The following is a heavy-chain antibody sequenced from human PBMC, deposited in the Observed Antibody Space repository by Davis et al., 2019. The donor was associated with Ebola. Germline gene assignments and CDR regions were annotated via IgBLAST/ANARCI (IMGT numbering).Heavy chain of an antibody. CDR2: INPNSGGT. J-gene: IGHJ6*02. Sequence: ASVKVSCKASGYTFTGYYMHWVRQAPGQGLEWMGWINPNSGGTNYAQKFQGRVTMTRDTSISTAYMELSRLRSDDTAVYYCARDEVTTVTRLYYYYGMDVWGQGTTVTVSS. D-gene: IGHD4-11*01. CDR3: ARDEVTTVTRLYYYYGMDV. V-gene: IGHV1-2*02. CDR1: GYTFTGYY.